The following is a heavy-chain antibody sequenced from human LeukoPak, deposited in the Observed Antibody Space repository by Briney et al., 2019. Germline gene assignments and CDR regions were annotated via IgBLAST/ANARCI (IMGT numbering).Heavy chain of an antibody. V-gene: IGHV3-7*03. D-gene: IGHD2-2*01. CDR1: GFTFSSYW. Sequence: GGSLRLSCAASGFTFSSYWMSWVRQAPGKGLEWVANIKQDGSEKYYVDSVKGRFTISRDNAKNSLYLQMNSLRAEDTAVYYCAKDRPIVVVPAAMPEWYFDLWGRGTLVTVSS. J-gene: IGHJ2*01. CDR2: IKQDGSEK. CDR3: AKDRPIVVVPAAMPEWYFDL.